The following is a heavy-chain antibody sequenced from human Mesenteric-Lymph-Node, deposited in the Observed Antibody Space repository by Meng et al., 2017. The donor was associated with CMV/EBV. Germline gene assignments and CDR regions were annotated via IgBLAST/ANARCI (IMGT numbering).Heavy chain of an antibody. CDR2: IYYSGST. CDR3: ARERNNPFDY. V-gene: IGHV4-39*07. J-gene: IGHJ4*02. CDR1: GDPISSSSYY. D-gene: IGHD1-14*01. Sequence: GPLRLSCTVSGDPISSSSYYWAWIRQPPGKGLEWIGSIYYSGSTYYNPSLKSRVTISVDTSKNQFSLKLSSVTAAGTTVYYCARERNNPFDYWGQGTLVTVSS.